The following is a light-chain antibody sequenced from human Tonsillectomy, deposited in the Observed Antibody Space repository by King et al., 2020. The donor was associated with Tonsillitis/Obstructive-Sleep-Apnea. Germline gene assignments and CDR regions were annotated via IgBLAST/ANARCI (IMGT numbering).Light chain of an antibody. V-gene: IGLV1-40*01. J-gene: IGLJ1*01. CDR3: QSYDSSFYV. Sequence: VPDRFSGSKSGTSASLAITGLQAEDEADYYCQSYDSSFYVFGTGTKVTVL.